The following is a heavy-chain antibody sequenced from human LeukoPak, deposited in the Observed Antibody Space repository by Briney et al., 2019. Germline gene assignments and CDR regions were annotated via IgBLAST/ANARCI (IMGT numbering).Heavy chain of an antibody. CDR2: INPNSGGT. J-gene: IGHJ6*03. CDR1: GYTFTGYY. V-gene: IGHV1-2*06. D-gene: IGHD2-21*02. CDR3: ARVVTAVYYYYMDV. Sequence: ASVKVSCKASGYTFTGYYMHWVRQAPGQGLEWMGRINPNSGGTNYAQKFQGRVTMTRDTSISTAYMELSRLRSDDTAVYYCARVVTAVYYYYMDVWGKGTTVTGSS.